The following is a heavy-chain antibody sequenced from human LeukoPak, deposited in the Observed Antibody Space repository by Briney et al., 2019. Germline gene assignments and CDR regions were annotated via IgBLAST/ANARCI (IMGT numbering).Heavy chain of an antibody. CDR2: IIPIFGTA. V-gene: IGHV1-69*05. Sequence: GASVKVSCKASGYTFTSYGISWVRQAPGQGLEWMGGIIPIFGTANYAQKFQGRVTITTDESTSTAYMELSSLRSEDTAVYYCARVKASIAAEDAFDIWGQGTMVTVSS. CDR1: GYTFTSYG. CDR3: ARVKASIAAEDAFDI. J-gene: IGHJ3*02. D-gene: IGHD6-6*01.